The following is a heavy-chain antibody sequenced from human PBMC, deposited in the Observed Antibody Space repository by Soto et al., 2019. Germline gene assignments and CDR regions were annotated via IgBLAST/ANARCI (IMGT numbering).Heavy chain of an antibody. J-gene: IGHJ4*02. D-gene: IGHD1-26*01. Sequence: EVQLVESGGGLVQPGGSLRLSCAASGFTFSSYWMNWVRQAPGKGLVWVSRVSSDGSSTNYADSVEGRFTISRDNAKNTLYLQMDSLRAEDTAVYYCTTNRMVGAVDYCGQGTLVTVSS. CDR1: GFTFSSYW. V-gene: IGHV3-74*01. CDR2: VSSDGSST. CDR3: TTNRMVGAVDY.